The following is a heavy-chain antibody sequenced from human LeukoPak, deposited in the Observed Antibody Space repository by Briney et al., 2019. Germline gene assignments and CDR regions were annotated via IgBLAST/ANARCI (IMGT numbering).Heavy chain of an antibody. D-gene: IGHD3-22*01. J-gene: IGHJ4*02. V-gene: IGHV3-23*01. Sequence: GGSLRLSCAASGFTFSSYAMSWVRQAPWEGLEWVSAISGSGGSTYYADSVKGRFTISRDNSKNTLYLQMNSLRAEDTAVYYCAKAPQAIRLRSGYDYWGQGTLVTVSS. CDR3: AKAPQAIRLRSGYDY. CDR2: ISGSGGST. CDR1: GFTFSSYA.